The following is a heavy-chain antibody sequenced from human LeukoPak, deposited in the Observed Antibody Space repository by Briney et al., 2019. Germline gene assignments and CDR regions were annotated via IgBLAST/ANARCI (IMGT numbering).Heavy chain of an antibody. V-gene: IGHV4-59*01. CDR3: AREYSSGWHDAFDI. D-gene: IGHD6-19*01. CDR2: IYYSGST. CDR1: GGSISSYY. Sequence: SETLSLTCTVSGGSISSYYWSWIRQPPGKGLEWIGYIYYSGSTNYNPSLKSRVTISVDTSKNQFSLKLSSVTAADTAVYYCAREYSSGWHDAFDIWGQGTMATVSS. J-gene: IGHJ3*02.